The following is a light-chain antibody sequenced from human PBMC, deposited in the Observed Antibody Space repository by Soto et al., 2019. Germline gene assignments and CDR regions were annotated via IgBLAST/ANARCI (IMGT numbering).Light chain of an antibody. CDR3: SSYTSSSTLV. CDR2: EVS. CDR1: SSDVGGYNY. V-gene: IGLV2-14*01. Sequence: QSALTQPASVSGSPGQSITISCTGTSSDVGGYNYVSWYQQLPGKAPKLMIYEVSNRPSGVSDRFSGSKSGNTASLTISGLQAEDEADYYCSSYTSSSTLVFGGGTKLNVL. J-gene: IGLJ3*02.